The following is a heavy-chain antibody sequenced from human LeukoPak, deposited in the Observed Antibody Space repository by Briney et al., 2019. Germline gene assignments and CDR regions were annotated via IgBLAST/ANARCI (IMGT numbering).Heavy chain of an antibody. D-gene: IGHD2-15*01. CDR1: GYTFSSYG. J-gene: IGHJ5*02. CDR3: ARDLPRRYCSGGSCYREYNWFDP. CDR2: ISAYNGNT. Sequence: GSSVKVSCKASGYTFSSYGISWVGRAPGHPREGLGWISAYNGNTNYGQKLQGRVTMTTDTSTSRAYMELRSLRSHDTAVYYCARDLPRRYCSGGSCYREYNWFDPWAREPWSPSPQ. V-gene: IGHV1-18*01.